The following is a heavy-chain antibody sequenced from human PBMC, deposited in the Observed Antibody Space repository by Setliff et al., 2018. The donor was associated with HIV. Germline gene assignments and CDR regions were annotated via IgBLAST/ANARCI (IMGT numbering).Heavy chain of an antibody. V-gene: IGHV4-59*08. Sequence: SETLSLTCTVSGGSISSHYWSWIRQPPGKGLEWIGSIYYSGSTNYNPSLKSRVTISVDTSKNQISLKLSSGIAADTAVYYCASTYCGGDCYSRYFQHWGQGTLVTVSS. CDR1: GGSISSHY. D-gene: IGHD2-21*02. J-gene: IGHJ1*01. CDR2: IYYSGST. CDR3: ASTYCGGDCYSRYFQH.